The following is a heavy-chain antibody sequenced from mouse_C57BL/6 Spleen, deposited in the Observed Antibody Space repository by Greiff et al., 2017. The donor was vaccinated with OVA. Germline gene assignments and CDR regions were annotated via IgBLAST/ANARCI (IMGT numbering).Heavy chain of an antibody. CDR3: TGCGSAD. CDR1: GFNITDYY. J-gene: IGHJ3*01. V-gene: IGHV14-1*01. Sequence: VQLQQSGAELVRPGASVKLSCTASGFNITDYYMHWVKQRPGQGLEWIGRIDPEDGGTAYDQKFQGKATMTAATSTNTAYVKLSSLTCEGAAGDYCTGCGSADWGQGTLVTVSA. D-gene: IGHD1-1*01. CDR2: IDPEDGGT.